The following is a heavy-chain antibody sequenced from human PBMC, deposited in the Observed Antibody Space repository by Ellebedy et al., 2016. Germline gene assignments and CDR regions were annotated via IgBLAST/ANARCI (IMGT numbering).Heavy chain of an antibody. D-gene: IGHD3-10*01. J-gene: IGHJ3*02. Sequence: GSLRLSCNVSGGSVSSDYWNWIRRPPGKGLEWIGYVFHTGTNNYNPSLKSRVTMSVDTSKSQFSLRLTSVTAADTAVYYCARWGGGSVGAFDIWGQGTKVTVSS. CDR3: ARWGGGSVGAFDI. CDR1: GGSVSSDY. CDR2: VFHTGTN. V-gene: IGHV4-59*02.